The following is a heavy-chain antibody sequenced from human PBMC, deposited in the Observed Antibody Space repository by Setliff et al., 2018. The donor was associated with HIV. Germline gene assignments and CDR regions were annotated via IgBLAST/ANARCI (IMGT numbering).Heavy chain of an antibody. Sequence: TSETLSLTCTVSGGSISSSNYYWGWIRQPPGKGLEWIGSIYYSGSTYYNPSLKSRVTISVDTSKNQFSLRLSSVTAADTAVYYCARPTASYSSSWDSWYCDLWGRGTLVTVSS. J-gene: IGHJ2*01. CDR2: IYYSGST. D-gene: IGHD6-13*01. CDR1: GGSISSSNYY. CDR3: ARPTASYSSSWDSWYCDL. V-gene: IGHV4-39*07.